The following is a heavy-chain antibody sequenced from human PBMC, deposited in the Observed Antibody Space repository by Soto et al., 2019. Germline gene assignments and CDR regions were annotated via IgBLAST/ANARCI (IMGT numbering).Heavy chain of an antibody. V-gene: IGHV1-18*01. CDR3: ARDPGSYAFDI. CDR2: ISADNGNR. CDR1: GFTFSRYG. Sequence: GASVKVSCKASGFTFSRYGISWVRQAPGQGLEWMGWISADNGNRNYAQKIQGRVTMTTDTSTSTAYMELRSLRSDDTAVYYCARDPGSYAFDIWGQGTMVTVSS. J-gene: IGHJ3*02.